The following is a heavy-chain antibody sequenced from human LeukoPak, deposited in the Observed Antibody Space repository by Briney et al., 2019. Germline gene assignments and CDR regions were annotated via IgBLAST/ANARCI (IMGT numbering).Heavy chain of an antibody. Sequence: GGSLRLSCAASGFTFSSYWMSWVRQAPRKGLEWVANIKQDGSEKYYVGSVKGRFTISRDNAKNSLYLQMNSLRAEDTAVYYCASLGYCSSTSCWFDPWGQGTLVTVSS. V-gene: IGHV3-7*01. D-gene: IGHD2-2*01. CDR3: ASLGYCSSTSCWFDP. CDR1: GFTFSSYW. CDR2: IKQDGSEK. J-gene: IGHJ5*02.